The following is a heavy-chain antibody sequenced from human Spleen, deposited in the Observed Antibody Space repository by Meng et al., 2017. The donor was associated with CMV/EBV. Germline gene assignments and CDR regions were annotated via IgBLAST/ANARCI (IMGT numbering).Heavy chain of an antibody. CDR1: GGSISSGDYY. CDR3: ARSGVVPAALGAFDI. Sequence: LRLSCTVSGGSISSGDYYWSWIRQPPGKGLEWIGYIYYSGSTYYNPSLKSRVTISVDTSKNQFSLKLSSVTAADTAVYYCARSGVVPAALGAFDIWGQGTMVTVSS. V-gene: IGHV4-30-4*08. D-gene: IGHD2-2*01. J-gene: IGHJ3*02. CDR2: IYYSGST.